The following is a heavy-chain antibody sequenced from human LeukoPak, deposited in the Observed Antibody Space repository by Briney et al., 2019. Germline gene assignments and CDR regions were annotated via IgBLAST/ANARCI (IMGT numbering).Heavy chain of an antibody. Sequence: SGGSLRLSCAASGFTFSSYAMSWVRQAPGKGLEWVSTISGSGGSTYYADSVKGRFTISTDTSKNTLFLQMSSLRAEDTAVYYCAKANSGSYYFGIDYWGQGTLVTVSS. J-gene: IGHJ4*02. CDR1: GFTFSSYA. V-gene: IGHV3-23*01. D-gene: IGHD1-26*01. CDR2: ISGSGGST. CDR3: AKANSGSYYFGIDY.